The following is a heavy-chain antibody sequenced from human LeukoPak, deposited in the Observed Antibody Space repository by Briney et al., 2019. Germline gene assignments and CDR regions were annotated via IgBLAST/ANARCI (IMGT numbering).Heavy chain of an antibody. Sequence: SETLSLTCAVSGGSISSSNWWSWVRQPPGKGLEWIGEIYHSGSTNYNPSLKSRVTISVDKSKNQFSLKLSSVTAADTAVYHCARSLDSAIDAFDIWGQGTMVTVSS. D-gene: IGHD3-9*01. V-gene: IGHV4-4*02. CDR3: ARSLDSAIDAFDI. CDR2: IYHSGST. CDR1: GGSISSSNW. J-gene: IGHJ3*02.